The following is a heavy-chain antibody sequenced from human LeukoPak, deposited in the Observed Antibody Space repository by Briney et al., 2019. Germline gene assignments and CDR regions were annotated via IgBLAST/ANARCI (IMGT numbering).Heavy chain of an antibody. D-gene: IGHD1-26*01. Sequence: SETLSLTCTVSGGSISSYYWSWIRQPPGKGLEWIGYIYYSGSTNYNPSLKSRVTISVDTSKNQVSLKVNSVTAADTAVYYCARHVSSGGTYAHFDYWGQGTLVTVSS. CDR3: ARHVSSGGTYAHFDY. J-gene: IGHJ4*02. CDR1: GGSISSYY. CDR2: IYYSGST. V-gene: IGHV4-59*08.